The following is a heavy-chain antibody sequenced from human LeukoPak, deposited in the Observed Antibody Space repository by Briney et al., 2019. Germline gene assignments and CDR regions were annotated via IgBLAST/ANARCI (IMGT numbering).Heavy chain of an antibody. Sequence: GESLKVSCKASGYTFTSYDINWVRQATGQGLEWMGWMNPNSGNTGYAQKFQGRVTITRNTSISTAYMELSSLRSEDTAVYYCASISIPSDLVRSWGQGTLVTVSS. CDR1: GYTFTSYD. CDR3: ASISIPSDLVRS. CDR2: MNPNSGNT. V-gene: IGHV1-8*03. D-gene: IGHD6-13*01. J-gene: IGHJ5*02.